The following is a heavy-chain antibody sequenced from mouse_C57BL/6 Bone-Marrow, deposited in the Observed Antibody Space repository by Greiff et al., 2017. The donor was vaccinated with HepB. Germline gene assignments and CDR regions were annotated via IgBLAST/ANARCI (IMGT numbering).Heavy chain of an antibody. CDR3: AGDRFVLLRSLAY. Sequence: QVQLQQSGPGLVKPSQSLFLTCSITGFPITSGYYWIWIRQSPGKPLEWMGYITHSGETFYNPSLQSPISITRETSKNQFFLQLNSVTTEDTAMYYCAGDRFVLLRSLAYWGQGTLVTVSA. CDR2: ITHSGET. V-gene: IGHV12-3*01. J-gene: IGHJ3*01. D-gene: IGHD1-1*01. CDR1: GFPITSGYY.